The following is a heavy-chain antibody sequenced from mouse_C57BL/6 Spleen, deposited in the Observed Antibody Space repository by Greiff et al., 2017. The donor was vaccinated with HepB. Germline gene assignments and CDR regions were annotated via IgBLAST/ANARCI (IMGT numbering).Heavy chain of an antibody. CDR1: GFTFSDYG. Sequence: EVMLVESGGGLVKPGGSLKLSCAASGFTFSDYGMHWVRQAPEKGLEWVAYISSGSSTIYYADTVKGRFTISRDNAKNTLFRQMTSLRSEDTAMYYCARRPYYYGSEGYFDVWGTGTTVTVSS. J-gene: IGHJ1*03. CDR2: ISSGSSTI. D-gene: IGHD1-1*01. CDR3: ARRPYYYGSEGYFDV. V-gene: IGHV5-17*01.